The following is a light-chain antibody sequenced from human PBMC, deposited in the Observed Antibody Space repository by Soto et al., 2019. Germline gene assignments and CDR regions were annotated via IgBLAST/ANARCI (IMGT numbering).Light chain of an antibody. CDR2: DVT. CDR3: CSYAGSNTSA. J-gene: IGLJ1*01. Sequence: QSALTQPRSVSGSPGQSVTISCTGTNSDVGVYNYVSWYQHHPGKAPKLMIYDVTKRPSGVPDRFSGSKSGNTASLTISRLQADDEADYYCCSYAGSNTSAFGAGTKVTVL. CDR1: NSDVGVYNY. V-gene: IGLV2-11*01.